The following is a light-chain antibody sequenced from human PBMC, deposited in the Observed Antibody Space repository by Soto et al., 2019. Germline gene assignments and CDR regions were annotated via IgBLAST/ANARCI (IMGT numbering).Light chain of an antibody. CDR2: LNSDGSH. V-gene: IGLV4-69*01. CDR1: SGHSSYP. CDR3: QTWGTGIWV. J-gene: IGLJ3*02. Sequence: QLVLTQSPSASASLGASVKLTCTLSSGHSSYPIAWHQQQPEKGPRYLMKLNSDGSHSKGDGIPDRFSGSSSGAERYLTISSLQSEDEDDSYCQTWGTGIWVFGGGTKLTVL.